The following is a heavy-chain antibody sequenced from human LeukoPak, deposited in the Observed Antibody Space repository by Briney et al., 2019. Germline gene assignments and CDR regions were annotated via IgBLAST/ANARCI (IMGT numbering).Heavy chain of an antibody. CDR2: IKQDGSEK. CDR1: GFTFSSYW. Sequence: GGSLGLSCAASGFTFSSYWMSWVRQAPGKGLEWVANIKQDGSEKYYVDSVKGRFTISRDNAKNSLYLQMNSLRAEDTPVYYCAREGGPGAYFDYWGQGTLVTVSS. V-gene: IGHV3-7*01. CDR3: AREGGPGAYFDY. D-gene: IGHD7-27*01. J-gene: IGHJ4*02.